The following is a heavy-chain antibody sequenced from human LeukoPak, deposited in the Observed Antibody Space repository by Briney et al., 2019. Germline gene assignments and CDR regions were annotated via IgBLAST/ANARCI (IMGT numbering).Heavy chain of an antibody. CDR2: IKSKTDGGTT. J-gene: IGHJ4*02. D-gene: IGHD1-26*01. Sequence: GGSLRLSCAASGFTFSNARMSWVRQAPGKGLXWVGRIKSKTDGGTTDYAAPVKGRFTISRDDSKNTLYLQMNSLKTEDTAVYYCTTAGWELYYFDYWGQGTLVTVSS. CDR3: TTAGWELYYFDY. CDR1: GFTFSNAR. V-gene: IGHV3-15*01.